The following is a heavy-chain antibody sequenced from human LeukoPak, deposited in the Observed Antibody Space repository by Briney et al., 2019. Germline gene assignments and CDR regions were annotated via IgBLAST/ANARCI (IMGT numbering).Heavy chain of an antibody. Sequence: GGSLRLSCAASGFTFRSYGMTWVRQAPWKGLEWVSAISGSGDSTYYADSVKGRFTISRDNSRNTLYLQMNSLRAGDTAVYYCADNYYGSGSYLTNFDYWGQGTLVTVSS. D-gene: IGHD3-10*01. CDR1: GFTFRSYG. CDR2: ISGSGDST. V-gene: IGHV3-23*01. J-gene: IGHJ4*02. CDR3: ADNYYGSGSYLTNFDY.